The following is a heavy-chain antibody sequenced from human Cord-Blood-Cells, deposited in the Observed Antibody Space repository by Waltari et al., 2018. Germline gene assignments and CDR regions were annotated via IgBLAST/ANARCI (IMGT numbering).Heavy chain of an antibody. CDR1: GYTFTGYY. CDR2: INPNSGGT. CDR3: ATDWGYSYGWYVDL. D-gene: IGHD5-18*01. J-gene: IGHJ2*01. V-gene: IGHV1-2*02. Sequence: QVQLVQSGAEVKKPGASVKVSSKASGYTFTGYYMHWVRQAPGQGLEWMGWINPNSGGTNYAQKLQGRVTMTRDTSISTAYMELSRLRSDDTAVYYCATDWGYSYGWYVDLWGRGTLVTVSS.